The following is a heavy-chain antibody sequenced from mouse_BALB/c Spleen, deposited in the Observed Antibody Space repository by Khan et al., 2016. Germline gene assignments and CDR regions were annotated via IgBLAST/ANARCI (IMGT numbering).Heavy chain of an antibody. Sequence: QVQLQQSGAELVKAGASVKMSCKASGYTITSYWMHWVKQRLGQGLEWFAETNPTNGRTYYNEKFKSKATLTVDKSSSTAYMLLSGPTFEDSAVYYCARIKKIVATYFDYWGQGTTLTVSS. J-gene: IGHJ2*01. CDR1: GYTITSYW. CDR3: ARIKKIVATYFDY. D-gene: IGHD1-1*01. CDR2: TNPTNGRT. V-gene: IGHV1S81*02.